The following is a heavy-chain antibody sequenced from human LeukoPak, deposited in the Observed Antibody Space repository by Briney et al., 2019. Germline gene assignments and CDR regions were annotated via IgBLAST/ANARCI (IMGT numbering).Heavy chain of an antibody. CDR2: IWYDGSNK. Sequence: GGSLRLSCAASGFTFSSYGMHWVRQAPGKGLEWVAVIWYDGSNKYYADSVKGRFTISRDNSKNTLYLQMNSLRAEDTAVYYCARYGPIGTNFDYWGQGTLVTVSS. CDR3: ARYGPIGTNFDY. CDR1: GFTFSSYG. D-gene: IGHD4/OR15-4a*01. V-gene: IGHV3-33*01. J-gene: IGHJ4*02.